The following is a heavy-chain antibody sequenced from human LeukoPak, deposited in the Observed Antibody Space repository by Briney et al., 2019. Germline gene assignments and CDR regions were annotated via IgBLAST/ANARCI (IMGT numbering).Heavy chain of an antibody. V-gene: IGHV1-24*01. CDR2: FDPEDGET. CDR3: ARGARGYYDSSGYYTKNYYYYGMDV. D-gene: IGHD3-22*01. Sequence: ASVKVSCKVSGYTLTELSMHWVRQAPGKGLEWMGGFDPEDGETIYAQKFQGRVTMTEDTSTDTAYMELSSLRSEDTAVYYCARGARGYYDSSGYYTKNYYYYGMDVWGQGTTVTVSS. J-gene: IGHJ6*02. CDR1: GYTLTELS.